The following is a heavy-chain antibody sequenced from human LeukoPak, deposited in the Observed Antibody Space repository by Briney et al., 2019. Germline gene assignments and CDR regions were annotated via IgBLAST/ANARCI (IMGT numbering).Heavy chain of an antibody. CDR2: IKQDGNEK. CDR3: ARAPDYGDYFDY. Sequence: GGSLRLSCAASGFTFSNYWMNWVRQAPGKGLEWVANIKQDGNEKYYVDSVKGRFTISRDNAKNSLYLQMNSLRVEDTAVYYCARAPDYGDYFDYWGQGTLVTVSS. D-gene: IGHD4-17*01. V-gene: IGHV3-7*04. J-gene: IGHJ4*02. CDR1: GFTFSNYW.